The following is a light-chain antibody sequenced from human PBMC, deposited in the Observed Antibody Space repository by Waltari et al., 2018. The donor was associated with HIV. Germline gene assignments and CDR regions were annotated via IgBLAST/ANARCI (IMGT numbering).Light chain of an antibody. Sequence: QSALTQPASVSGSPGQSITISCTGTSRDIGTYNLVPWYQQYAGKAPKLIIYEGIKRPSGVSNRISGSKSANTASLTISGLQAEDEADYYCSSYGGSSNWLFGGGTKLTVL. V-gene: IGLV2-23*01. J-gene: IGLJ2*01. CDR1: SRDIGTYNL. CDR3: SSYGGSSNWL. CDR2: EGI.